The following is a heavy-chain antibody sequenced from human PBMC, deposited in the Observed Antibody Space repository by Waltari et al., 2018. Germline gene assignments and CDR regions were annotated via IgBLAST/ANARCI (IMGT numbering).Heavy chain of an antibody. CDR2: ISGSGGST. CDR1: GFTFSSYA. Sequence: EVQLLESGGGLVQPGGSLRLSCAASGFTFSSYAMSWVRQAPGKGLEWVSAISGSGGSTYYAGSVKGRFTISRDNAKNSLYVQMSSLRAEDTAVYYCARVSGRLERYSDLDYWGQGTLVTVSS. V-gene: IGHV3-23*01. D-gene: IGHD1-1*01. CDR3: ARVSGRLERYSDLDY. J-gene: IGHJ4*02.